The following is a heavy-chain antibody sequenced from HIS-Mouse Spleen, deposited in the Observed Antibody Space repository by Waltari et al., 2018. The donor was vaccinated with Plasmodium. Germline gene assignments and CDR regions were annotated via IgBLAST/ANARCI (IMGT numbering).Heavy chain of an antibody. Sequence: EVQLVESGGGLVQPGGSLRLPCAASGLTFRSFWMSWVRQAPGKGLEWVANIKQDGSEKYYVDSVKGRFTISRDNAKNSLYLQMNSLRAEDTAVYYCARDRRGYWYFDLWGRGTLVTVSS. CDR1: GLTFRSFW. D-gene: IGHD5-12*01. V-gene: IGHV3-7*01. CDR3: ARDRRGYWYFDL. CDR2: IKQDGSEK. J-gene: IGHJ2*01.